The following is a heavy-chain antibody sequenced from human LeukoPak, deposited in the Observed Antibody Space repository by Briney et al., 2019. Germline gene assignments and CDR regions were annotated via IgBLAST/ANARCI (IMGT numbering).Heavy chain of an antibody. V-gene: IGHV4-31*03. Sequence: SQTLSLTCTVSGGSISTDGYYWSWIRQHPGKGLEWIGYIYYSGSTNYNPSLKSRVTISVDTSKNQFSLKLSSVTAADTAVYYCARAKSGELILDYWGQGTLVTVSS. CDR3: ARAKSGELILDY. CDR1: GGSISTDGYY. CDR2: IYYSGST. D-gene: IGHD1-26*01. J-gene: IGHJ4*02.